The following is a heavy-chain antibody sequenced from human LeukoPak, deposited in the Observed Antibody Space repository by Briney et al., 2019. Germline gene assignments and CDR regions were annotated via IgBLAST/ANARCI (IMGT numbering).Heavy chain of an antibody. Sequence: GGSLRLSCAASGFTFSSYSMNWVRQAPGKGLEWVSSISSSSSYINYADSVRGRFTISRDNAKNSLFLQMNSLRAEDTAVYYCARLGYCSGGSCYWGGLLDYWGQGTLVTVSS. D-gene: IGHD2-15*01. V-gene: IGHV3-21*01. J-gene: IGHJ4*02. CDR1: GFTFSSYS. CDR2: ISSSSSYI. CDR3: ARLGYCSGGSCYWGGLLDY.